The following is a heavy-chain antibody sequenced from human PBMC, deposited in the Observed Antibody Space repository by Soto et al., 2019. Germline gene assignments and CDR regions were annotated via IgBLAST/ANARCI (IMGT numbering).Heavy chain of an antibody. CDR3: AKDMYSYYGSGSYYDY. V-gene: IGHV3-9*01. CDR1: GFTFDDYA. CDR2: ISWNSGSI. D-gene: IGHD3-10*01. Sequence: GGSLRLSCAASGFTFDDYAMHWVRQAPGKGLEWVSGISWNSGSIGYADSVKGRFTISRDNAKNSLYLQMNSLRAEDTALYYCAKDMYSYYGSGSYYDYWGQGTLVTVSS. J-gene: IGHJ4*02.